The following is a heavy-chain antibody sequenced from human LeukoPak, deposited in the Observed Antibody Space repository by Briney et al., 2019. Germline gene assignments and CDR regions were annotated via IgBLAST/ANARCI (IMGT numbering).Heavy chain of an antibody. J-gene: IGHJ6*03. CDR3: ARDNGVPAANPYYMDV. CDR1: GFTFNNFG. V-gene: IGHV3-30*02. CDR2: IGYDESKK. Sequence: GGSLRLSCEASGFTFNNFGMHWVRQAPGKGLEWVAFIGYDESKKYYADSVKGRFTISRDNSKNTLYLQMNSLRAEDTAVYYCARDNGVPAANPYYMDVWGKGTTVTVSS. D-gene: IGHD2-2*01.